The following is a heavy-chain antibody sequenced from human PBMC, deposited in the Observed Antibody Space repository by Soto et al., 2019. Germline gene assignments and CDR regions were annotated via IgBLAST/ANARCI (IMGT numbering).Heavy chain of an antibody. D-gene: IGHD6-13*01. CDR2: ISGSGDST. Sequence: EVQLLESGGGLVQPGGSLRLSCAASGFTFSSYAMSWVRQAPGKGLEWVSVISGSGDSTYYADSVRGRFTISRDNSKITVYLQINSLRAEDTAVYYCAKDRDGAAAGPTKFYGMDVWGQGTTVTVSS. CDR3: AKDRDGAAAGPTKFYGMDV. CDR1: GFTFSSYA. V-gene: IGHV3-23*01. J-gene: IGHJ6*02.